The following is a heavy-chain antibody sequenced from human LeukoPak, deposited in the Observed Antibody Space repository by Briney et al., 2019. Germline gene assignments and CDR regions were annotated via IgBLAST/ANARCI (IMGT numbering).Heavy chain of an antibody. Sequence: GGSLRLSCAASGFTVSSNYMSWVRQAPGKGLEWVSVIYSGGSTYYADSVKGRFTISRDNAKNSLYLQMNSLRAEDTAVYYCARDFFPIVDSTWYEIGYWGQGTLVTVSS. CDR1: GFTVSSNY. V-gene: IGHV3-66*01. CDR2: IYSGGST. CDR3: ARDFFPIVDSTWYEIGY. J-gene: IGHJ4*02. D-gene: IGHD2-21*01.